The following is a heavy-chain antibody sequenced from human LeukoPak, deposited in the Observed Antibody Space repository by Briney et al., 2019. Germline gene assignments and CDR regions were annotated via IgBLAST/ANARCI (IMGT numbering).Heavy chain of an antibody. CDR2: IYYSGST. Sequence: SETLSLTCTVPGGSISSYYWSWIRQPPGKGLEWIGYIYYSGSTNYIPSLKSRVTISVDTSKNQFSLRLSSVTAADTALYYCARDCSSSSCYDYWGQGTLVTVSS. CDR1: GGSISSYY. CDR3: ARDCSSSSCYDY. J-gene: IGHJ4*02. D-gene: IGHD2-2*01. V-gene: IGHV4-59*01.